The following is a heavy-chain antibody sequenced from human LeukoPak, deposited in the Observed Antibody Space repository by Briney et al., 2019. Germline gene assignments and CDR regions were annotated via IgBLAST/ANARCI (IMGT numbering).Heavy chain of an antibody. Sequence: GGSLKLSCAASGFTFSSYWMSWVRQAPGKGLEWVANIKQDGSEKYYVDSVKGRFTISRDNAKNSLYLQMNSLRAEDTAVYYCARDYYDYVWGSYRYTFDYWGQGTLVTVSS. V-gene: IGHV3-7*01. CDR1: GFTFSSYW. CDR3: ARDYYDYVWGSYRYTFDY. D-gene: IGHD3-16*02. CDR2: IKQDGSEK. J-gene: IGHJ4*02.